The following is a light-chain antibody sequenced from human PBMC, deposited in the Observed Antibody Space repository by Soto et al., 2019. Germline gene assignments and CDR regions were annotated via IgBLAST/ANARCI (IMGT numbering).Light chain of an antibody. V-gene: IGLV2-14*01. Sequence: QSALTQPASVSGSPGQSITISCTGTNSDIGDYDHVSWYQQDPGKAPKLMIYGVSNRPSGVSDRFSGSKSGNTASLTISGLQAEDEDDYYCGSYSRSSSRVVFGGGTKLTVL. CDR2: GVS. CDR1: NSDIGDYDH. CDR3: GSYSRSSSRVV. J-gene: IGLJ2*01.